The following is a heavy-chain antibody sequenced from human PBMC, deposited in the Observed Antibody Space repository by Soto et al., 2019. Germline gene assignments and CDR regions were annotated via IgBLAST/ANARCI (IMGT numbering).Heavy chain of an antibody. CDR3: AKDIHSGSNPCGADY. J-gene: IGHJ4*02. CDR2: ISNDGNDE. D-gene: IGHD1-26*01. Sequence: QVQVVESGGGVVQPGRSLRLSCAASGFVFSNYGMHWVRQAPGKGLEWVAVISNDGNDEYYIDPVKGRFTISRDNSKKTFYLQMHTRKNENTSLYYWAKDIHSGSNPCGADYWGQGTLVTVSS. V-gene: IGHV3-30*18. CDR1: GFVFSNYG.